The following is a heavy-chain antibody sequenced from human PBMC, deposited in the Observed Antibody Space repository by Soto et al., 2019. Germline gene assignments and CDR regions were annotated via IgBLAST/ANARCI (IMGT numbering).Heavy chain of an antibody. CDR1: GFTFSSYA. J-gene: IGHJ4*02. CDR3: VKSRGGNNFDFFD. V-gene: IGHV3-64D*06. D-gene: IGHD5-12*01. CDR2: VRGNGDPP. Sequence: GGSLRLSCSASGFTFSSYAMHWVRQAPGKGLEYVSGVRGNGDPPFYADSVKGRFTISRDNSKNTLYLQMSSLSADNTAVYYCVKSRGGNNFDFFDWGQGALVTVSS.